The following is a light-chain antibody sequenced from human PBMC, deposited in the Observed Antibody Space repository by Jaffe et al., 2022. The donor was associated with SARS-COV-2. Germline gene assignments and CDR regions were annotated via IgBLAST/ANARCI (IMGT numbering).Light chain of an antibody. CDR2: HDT. CDR1: KLGDKY. V-gene: IGLV3-1*01. Sequence: SYELTQPPSVSVSPGQTASITCSGDKLGDKYASWYQQKPGRSPVLVIYHDTKRPSGIPERFSGSNSENTATLTISGTQAMDEADYYCQAWDSSTAFFGTGTKVTVL. CDR3: QAWDSSTAF. J-gene: IGLJ1*01.